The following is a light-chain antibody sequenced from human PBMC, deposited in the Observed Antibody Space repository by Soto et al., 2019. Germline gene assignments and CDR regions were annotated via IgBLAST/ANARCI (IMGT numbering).Light chain of an antibody. Sequence: DIQMTQSPSTLSGSVGDRVTITCRASQTISSWLAWYQQKPGKAPKLLIYAASNLQSGVPSRFSGSGSGTDFTLTISSLHPEDFATYFCQQSHTPPLTFGGGTKVEIK. CDR3: QQSHTPPLT. CDR1: QTISSW. CDR2: AAS. J-gene: IGKJ4*01. V-gene: IGKV1-39*01.